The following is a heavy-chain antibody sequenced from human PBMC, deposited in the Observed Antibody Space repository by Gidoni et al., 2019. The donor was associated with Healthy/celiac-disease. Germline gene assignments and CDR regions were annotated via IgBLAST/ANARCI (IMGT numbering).Heavy chain of an antibody. J-gene: IGHJ4*02. Sequence: EVQMVESGGGVVWRGGYVRPPGAASGFTFDEYVMSWVRQSPGKGLEWVSSINWNGGSTGYADSVKRRFTISRDNSKNSLYLQMNSLRAEDTALDYCARDKVAAADYWGQGTLVTVSS. D-gene: IGHD6-13*01. CDR1: GFTFDEYV. CDR2: INWNGGST. V-gene: IGHV3-20*04. CDR3: ARDKVAAADY.